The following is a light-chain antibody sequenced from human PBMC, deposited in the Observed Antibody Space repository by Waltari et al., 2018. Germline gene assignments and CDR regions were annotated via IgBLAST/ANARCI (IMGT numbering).Light chain of an antibody. V-gene: IGKV1-5*03. CDR1: QGVSDW. CDR3: QQYNSAPFT. CDR2: KAS. J-gene: IGKJ3*01. Sequence: DIQMTQSPSSLSASVGDRVTITCRASQGVSDWLAWYQQKPGRAPNLLIYKASTLESGVPSRFSGSGSGTDFTLTISSLQPEDFATYYCQQYNSAPFTFGPGTKLDI.